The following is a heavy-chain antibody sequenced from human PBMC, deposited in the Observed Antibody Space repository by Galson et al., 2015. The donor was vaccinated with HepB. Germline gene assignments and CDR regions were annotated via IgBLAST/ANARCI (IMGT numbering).Heavy chain of an antibody. CDR3: AKDLNPGIAAAGFGMDV. Sequence: SLRLSCAASGFTFSSYGMHWVRQAPGKGLEWVAVISYDGSNKYYADSVKGRFTISRDNSKNTLYLQMNSLRAEDTAVYYCAKDLNPGIAAAGFGMDVWGQGTTVTVSS. V-gene: IGHV3-30*18. D-gene: IGHD6-13*01. J-gene: IGHJ6*02. CDR2: ISYDGSNK. CDR1: GFTFSSYG.